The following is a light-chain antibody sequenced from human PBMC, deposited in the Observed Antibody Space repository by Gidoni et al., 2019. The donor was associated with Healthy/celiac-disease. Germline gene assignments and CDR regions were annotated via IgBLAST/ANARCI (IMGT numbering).Light chain of an antibody. J-gene: IGKJ2*01. CDR1: QGISSY. Sequence: DIQLTQSPSFLSASVGDRVTITCRASQGISSYLAWYQQKPGKAPKLLIYAASTLQSGVPSRFSGSGSGTEFTLTISSLQPEDFATYYCQQLNSYSVTFXQXNKLEIK. CDR2: AAS. V-gene: IGKV1-9*01. CDR3: QQLNSYSVT.